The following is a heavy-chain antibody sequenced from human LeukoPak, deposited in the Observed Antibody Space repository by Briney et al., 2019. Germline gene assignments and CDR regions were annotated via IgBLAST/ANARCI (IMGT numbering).Heavy chain of an antibody. D-gene: IGHD6-13*01. V-gene: IGHV4-34*01. Sequence: PSETLSLTCAVYGGSFSGCYWSWIRQPPGKGLEWIGEINHSGSTNYNPSLKSRVTISVDTSKNQFSLKLSSVTAADTAVYYCAASSSWSYYYYYYGMDVWGQGTTVTVSS. CDR3: AASSSWSYYYYYYGMDV. CDR1: GGSFSGCY. J-gene: IGHJ6*02. CDR2: INHSGST.